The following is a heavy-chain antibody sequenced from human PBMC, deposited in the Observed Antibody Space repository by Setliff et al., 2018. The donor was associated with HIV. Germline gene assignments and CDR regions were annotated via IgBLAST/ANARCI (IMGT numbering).Heavy chain of an antibody. CDR2: IYYSGST. J-gene: IGHJ4*02. Sequence: TSETLSLTCGVSGYSIRSHYRSWIRQPPGKGLEWMGSIYYSGSTNYNPSLKSRVTISVDTSKNQSSLKLSSVTAADTAVYYCARGRWGYYGSGEYYFDYWGQGTLVTVSS. CDR3: ARGRWGYYGSGEYYFDY. D-gene: IGHD3-10*01. CDR1: GYSIRSHY. V-gene: IGHV4-59*11.